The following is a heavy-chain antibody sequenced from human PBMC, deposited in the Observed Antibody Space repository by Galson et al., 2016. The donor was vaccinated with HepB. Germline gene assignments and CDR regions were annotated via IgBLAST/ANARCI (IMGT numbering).Heavy chain of an antibody. D-gene: IGHD3-22*01. J-gene: IGHJ4*02. CDR2: VHSSGST. V-gene: IGHV4-61*01. CDR3: ARYLVDDDGYYFVDA. Sequence: SETLSLTCTVSGDSVNIGTFYWSWIRQPPGKRLEWIGYVHSSGSTTYNPPLKIRVIISVDTSKNQFSLQLTSVTAADTAGYFCARYLVDDDGYYFVDAWGQGSLVTVSS. CDR1: GDSVNIGTFY.